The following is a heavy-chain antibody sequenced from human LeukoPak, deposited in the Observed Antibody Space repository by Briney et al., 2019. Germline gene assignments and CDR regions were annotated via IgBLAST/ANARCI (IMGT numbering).Heavy chain of an antibody. D-gene: IGHD2-2*01. Sequence: KPSETLSLTCTVSGGSISSYYWSWIRQPPGKGLEWIGYIYYSGSTNYNPSLKSRVTISVDTSKNQFSLKLSSVTAADTAVYYCARLARATVVVPAAADYWGQGTLVTVSS. CDR1: GGSISSYY. J-gene: IGHJ4*02. V-gene: IGHV4-59*01. CDR2: IYYSGST. CDR3: ARLARATVVVPAAADY.